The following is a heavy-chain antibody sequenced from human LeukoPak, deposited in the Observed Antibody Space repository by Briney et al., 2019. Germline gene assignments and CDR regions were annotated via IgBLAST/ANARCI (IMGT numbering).Heavy chain of an antibody. J-gene: IGHJ4*02. Sequence: GGSLRLSCAASGFTFINYGMHWVRQAPGKGLEWVAVIWYDGTDKYYADSVKGRFTSSRDNAKKLLYLQMNSLRVEDTAVYYCARDRGSSGRLGRFDNWGQGTLVAVSP. V-gene: IGHV3-33*01. CDR3: ARDRGSSGRLGRFDN. CDR2: IWYDGTDK. D-gene: IGHD6-19*01. CDR1: GFTFINYG.